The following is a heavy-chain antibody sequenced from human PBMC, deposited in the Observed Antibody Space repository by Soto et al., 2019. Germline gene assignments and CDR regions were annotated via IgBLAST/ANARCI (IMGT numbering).Heavy chain of an antibody. D-gene: IGHD2-8*01. V-gene: IGHV3-7*01. CDR3: ARTFGVSNSLDY. CDR1: GFIFSSYW. CDR2: IKQDGSDK. Sequence: GGSLRISCAFCGFIFSSYWMSGVRQAPGKGLEWVANIKQDGSDKYYVDSVKGRFTISRDNAKNSLYLHMNSLRAEDTAVYYCARTFGVSNSLDYWGQGTLVTVSS. J-gene: IGHJ4*02.